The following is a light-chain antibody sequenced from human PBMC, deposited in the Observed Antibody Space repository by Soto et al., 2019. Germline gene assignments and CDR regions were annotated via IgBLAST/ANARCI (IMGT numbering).Light chain of an antibody. CDR2: LNSDGSH. Sequence: QLVLTQSPSASASLGASVKLTCTLSSGHSSYAIAWHQQQPEKGPRYLMKLNSDGSHSKGDGIPDRFSGSSSGAARYLTIASLESADVAACYCQTWGTGIHYVFGTGAKLTVL. V-gene: IGLV4-69*01. CDR1: SGHSSYA. CDR3: QTWGTGIHYV. J-gene: IGLJ1*01.